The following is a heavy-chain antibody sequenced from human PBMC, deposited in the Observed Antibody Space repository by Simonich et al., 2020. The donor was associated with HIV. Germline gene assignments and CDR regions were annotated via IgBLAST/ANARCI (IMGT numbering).Heavy chain of an antibody. Sequence: QIQLVQSGAEVKKPGASVKVSCKASGYTFTNYAISWVRQAPGQGLEWMGWVRPFVGDTKYSQTLQGRVTMTTDTSTTTVYMELRSLRSDDTAIYYCARGQPYFDYWGQGTLVTVSS. CDR2: VRPFVGDT. J-gene: IGHJ4*02. CDR3: ARGQPYFDY. CDR1: GYTFTNYA. V-gene: IGHV1-18*01. D-gene: IGHD5-18*01.